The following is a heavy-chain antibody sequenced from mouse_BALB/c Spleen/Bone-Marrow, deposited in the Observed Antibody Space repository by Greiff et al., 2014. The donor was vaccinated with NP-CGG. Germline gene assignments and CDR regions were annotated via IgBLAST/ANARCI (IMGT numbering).Heavy chain of an antibody. CDR3: TRYFYGGRNWYFDV. V-gene: IGHV1-5*01. J-gene: IGHJ1*01. CDR1: GYTFTSFW. Sequence: VQLQQSGTVLARPGASVKMSCKASGYTFTSFWMHWVKQRPGQGLEWIGAVYPGNNDTNYNQNFKGKAKLTAVTSTSTAYMEFSGLTNEDSAVYYCTRYFYGGRNWYFDVRGAGTTVTVSS. D-gene: IGHD1-1*01. CDR2: VYPGNNDT.